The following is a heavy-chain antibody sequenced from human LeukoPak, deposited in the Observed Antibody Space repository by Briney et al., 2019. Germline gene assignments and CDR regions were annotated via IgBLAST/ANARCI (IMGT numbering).Heavy chain of an antibody. Sequence: PGGSLRLSCAASGFTFSSYAMHWDRPAPGKGLEWVAVISYDGSNKYYADSVKGRFTISRDNSKTTLYLQMNSLRAEDTAVYYCARAGLGSEVGATLTDFDYWGQGTLVTVSS. CDR3: ARAGLGSEVGATLTDFDY. J-gene: IGHJ4*02. CDR1: GFTFSSYA. V-gene: IGHV3-30-3*01. D-gene: IGHD1-26*01. CDR2: ISYDGSNK.